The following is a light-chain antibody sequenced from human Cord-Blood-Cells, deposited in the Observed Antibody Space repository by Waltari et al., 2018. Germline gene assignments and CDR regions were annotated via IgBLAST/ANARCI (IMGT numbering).Light chain of an antibody. CDR2: DVS. V-gene: IGLV2-14*01. CDR1: SSDVGGYNY. CDR3: SSYTSSSTLEV. Sequence: QSALTQPASVSGSPGQSTTIPCTGTSSDVGGYNYVSWYQQHPGKAPKLMIYDVSNRPSGVSNRFSGSKSGNTASLTISGLQAEDEADYYCSSYTSSSTLEVFGGGTKLTVL. J-gene: IGLJ3*02.